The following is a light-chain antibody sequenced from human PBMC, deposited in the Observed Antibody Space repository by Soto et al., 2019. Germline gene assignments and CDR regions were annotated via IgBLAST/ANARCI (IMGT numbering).Light chain of an antibody. CDR2: DAS. J-gene: IGKJ5*01. V-gene: IGKV3-11*01. CDR3: QQHNDWPT. CDR1: QSVSSY. Sequence: EIVLTQSPATLSLSPWERATLSCRASQSVSSYLAWYQQKPGQAPRLLIYDASNRATGIPARFSGSGSGTDFTLTINGVEPEDRAVYYCQQHNDWPTFGQGTRLEIK.